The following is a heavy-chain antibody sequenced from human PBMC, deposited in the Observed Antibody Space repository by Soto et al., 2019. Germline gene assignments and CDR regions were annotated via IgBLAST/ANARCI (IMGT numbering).Heavy chain of an antibody. V-gene: IGHV3-30*18. CDR3: AKPVWFGELFTTAFDY. CDR1: GFTFSSYG. CDR2: ISYDGSNK. Sequence: QVQLVESGGGVVQPGRSLRLSCAASGFTFSSYGMHWVRQAPGKGLEWVAVISYDGSNKYYADSVKGRFTISRDNSKNTLYLQMNSLRAEDTAVYYCAKPVWFGELFTTAFDYWGQGTLVTVSS. J-gene: IGHJ4*02. D-gene: IGHD3-10*01.